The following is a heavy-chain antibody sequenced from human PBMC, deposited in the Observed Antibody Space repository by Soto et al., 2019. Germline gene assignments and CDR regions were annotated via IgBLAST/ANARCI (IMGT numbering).Heavy chain of an antibody. CDR3: AKSFYDYIWGSYRSYDYFDY. D-gene: IGHD3-16*02. J-gene: IGHJ4*02. Sequence: QVQLVESGGGVVQPGRSLRLSCAASGFTFSSYGMHWVRQAPGKGLEWVAVISYDGSNKYYADSVKGRFTISRDNSKNTLYLQMNSLRAEDTAVYYCAKSFYDYIWGSYRSYDYFDYWGQGTLVTVSS. CDR1: GFTFSSYG. V-gene: IGHV3-30*18. CDR2: ISYDGSNK.